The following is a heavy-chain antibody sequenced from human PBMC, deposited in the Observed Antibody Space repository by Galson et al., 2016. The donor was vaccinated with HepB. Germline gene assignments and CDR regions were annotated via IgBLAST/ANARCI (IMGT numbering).Heavy chain of an antibody. J-gene: IGHJ4*02. CDR1: GFNFGSKA. CDR3: AMDRLGGLDY. D-gene: IGHD1-26*01. Sequence: SVKVSCKASGFNFGSKAIHWVRQARGQHLEWIGWIVSGSGNTNFAQDLHERVTFARDISTNTVHMDLGGLTSDDTAVYYCAMDRLGGLDYWGQGTQVTVS. V-gene: IGHV1-58*02. CDR2: IVSGSGNT.